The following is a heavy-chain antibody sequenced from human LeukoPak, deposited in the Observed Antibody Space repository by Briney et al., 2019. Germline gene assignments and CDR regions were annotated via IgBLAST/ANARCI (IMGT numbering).Heavy chain of an antibody. CDR1: GFTFDDYA. Sequence: GGSLRLSCAASGFTFDDYAMHWVRQAPGKGLEWVSGISWNSGSIGYADSVKGRFTISRDNAKNSLYLQMNSLRAEDMALYYCAKASIPYGDYPPDYWGQGTLVTVSS. J-gene: IGHJ4*02. CDR3: AKASIPYGDYPPDY. D-gene: IGHD4-17*01. V-gene: IGHV3-9*03. CDR2: ISWNSGSI.